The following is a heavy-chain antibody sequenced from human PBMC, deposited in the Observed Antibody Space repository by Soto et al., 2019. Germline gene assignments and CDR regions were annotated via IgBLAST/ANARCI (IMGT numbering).Heavy chain of an antibody. D-gene: IGHD3-10*01. CDR1: GYTFTSYA. J-gene: IGHJ5*02. CDR3: ARVPALLWFGELLYRPNWFDP. Sequence: GASVKVSCKASGYTFTSYAMHWVRQAPGQRLEWMGWINAGNGNTKYSQKFQGRVTITRDTSASTAYMELSSLRSEDTAVYYCARVPALLWFGELLYRPNWFDPWGQGTLVTVSS. V-gene: IGHV1-3*01. CDR2: INAGNGNT.